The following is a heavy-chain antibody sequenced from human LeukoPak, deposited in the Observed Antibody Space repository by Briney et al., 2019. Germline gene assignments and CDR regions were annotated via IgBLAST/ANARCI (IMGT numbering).Heavy chain of an antibody. V-gene: IGHV5-51*01. D-gene: IGHD2-21*02. Sequence: GESLKISCEGSGYSFSNYWIGWVPQMPGKGLEWMRIIYPGDYKTRYSPPFQGLVTISVDKSISTAYLQWSSLKASDTAMYYCAIPPGYCGNDCSFDHWGQGTLVTVSS. CDR3: AIPPGYCGNDCSFDH. CDR2: IYPGDYKT. CDR1: GYSFSNYW. J-gene: IGHJ4*02.